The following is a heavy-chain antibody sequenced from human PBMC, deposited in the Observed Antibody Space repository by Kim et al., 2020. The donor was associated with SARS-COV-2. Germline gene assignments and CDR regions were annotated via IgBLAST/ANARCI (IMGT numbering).Heavy chain of an antibody. J-gene: IGHJ6*02. V-gene: IGHV4-39*01. CDR1: GGSISSSSYY. Sequence: SETLSLTCTVSGGSISSSSYYWGWIRQPPGKGLEWIGSIYYSGSTYYNPSLKSRVTISVDTSKNQFSLKLSSVTAADTAVYYCAGNPRYYDILTGYYRTLYGMDVWGQGTTVTVSS. D-gene: IGHD3-9*01. CDR2: IYYSGST. CDR3: AGNPRYYDILTGYYRTLYGMDV.